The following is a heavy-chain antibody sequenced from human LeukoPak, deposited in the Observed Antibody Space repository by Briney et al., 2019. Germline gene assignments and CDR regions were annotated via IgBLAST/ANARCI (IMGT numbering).Heavy chain of an antibody. V-gene: IGHV3-66*01. CDR1: GFTVSSNY. Sequence: GGSLRLSCAASGFTVSSNYMSWVRQAPGKGLEWVSVIYSGGSTYYADSVKGRFTISRDNSKNTLYLQMNSLRAEDTAVYYCARDVPPEYSNSWFPNYYYYYYMDVWGKGTTVTVSS. J-gene: IGHJ6*03. CDR3: ARDVPPEYSNSWFPNYYYYYYMDV. D-gene: IGHD6-13*01. CDR2: IYSGGST.